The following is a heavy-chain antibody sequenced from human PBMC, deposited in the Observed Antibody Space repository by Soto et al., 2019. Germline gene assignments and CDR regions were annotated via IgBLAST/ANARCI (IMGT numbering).Heavy chain of an antibody. V-gene: IGHV1-69*13. Sequence: GASVKVSCKASEGTFSSYAISWVRQAPGRGLEWMGGIIPIFGTANYAQKFQGRVTITADESTSTAYMELSSLRPEDTAVYYCASMTTVTRAFDIWGQGTMVTVSS. J-gene: IGHJ3*02. CDR1: EGTFSSYA. CDR3: ASMTTVTRAFDI. CDR2: IIPIFGTA. D-gene: IGHD4-17*01.